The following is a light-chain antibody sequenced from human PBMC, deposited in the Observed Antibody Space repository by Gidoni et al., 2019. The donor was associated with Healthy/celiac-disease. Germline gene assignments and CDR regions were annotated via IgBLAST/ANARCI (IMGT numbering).Light chain of an antibody. J-gene: IGLJ3*02. V-gene: IGLV1-47*01. CDR3: AAWDDSLSGWV. CDR2: RNN. Sequence: QSVLTQPPSASGTPGQTVTISCSGSSSNIGSNYVYWYQQLPGTAPKLLIDRNNQRPSGVPDRFSGSKSGTSASLAISGLRSEDEADYYCAAWDDSLSGWVFGGGTKLTVL. CDR1: SSNIGSNY.